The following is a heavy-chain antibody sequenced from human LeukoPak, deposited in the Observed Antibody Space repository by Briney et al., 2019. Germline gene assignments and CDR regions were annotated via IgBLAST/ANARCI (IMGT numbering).Heavy chain of an antibody. J-gene: IGHJ5*02. CDR2: IIPILGIT. CDR3: ARYSSSCFDP. D-gene: IGHD6-13*01. CDR1: GGTFSSYA. V-gene: IGHV1-69*04. Sequence: ASVKVSCKASGGTFSSYAISWVRQAPGQGLEWMGRIIPILGITNYAQKFQGRVTITADKSTSTAYMELSSLRSEDTAVYYCARYSSSCFDPWGQGTLVTVSS.